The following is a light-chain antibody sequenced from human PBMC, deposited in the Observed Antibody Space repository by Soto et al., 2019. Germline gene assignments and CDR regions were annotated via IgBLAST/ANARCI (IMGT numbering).Light chain of an antibody. J-gene: IGLJ2*01. V-gene: IGLV2-14*01. Sequence: QSALTQPASVSGSPGQSITISCTGTSSDVGGYNYVSWYQQHPGKAPKLVIYDVSNRPSGVSNRFSGSKSGNTASLTISGLRAEDDADYYCSSFASSNTVIFGGETKVTVL. CDR1: SSDVGGYNY. CDR2: DVS. CDR3: SSFASSNTVI.